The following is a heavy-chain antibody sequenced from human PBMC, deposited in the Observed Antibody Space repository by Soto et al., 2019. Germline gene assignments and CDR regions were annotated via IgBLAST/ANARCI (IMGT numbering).Heavy chain of an antibody. D-gene: IGHD3-10*01. J-gene: IGHJ4*02. CDR1: GFTFSNYA. Sequence: EVLLLDSGGGLVQPGGSLRLSCAASGFTFSNYAMTWVRQAPGKGPEWISTVNNGGGGTYYADSVKGRFTISRDNSKNTLYLQVSSLRAEDTAVYYCAKERLGRGIDYWGQGIQVTVSS. CDR3: AKERLGRGIDY. CDR2: VNNGGGGT. V-gene: IGHV3-23*01.